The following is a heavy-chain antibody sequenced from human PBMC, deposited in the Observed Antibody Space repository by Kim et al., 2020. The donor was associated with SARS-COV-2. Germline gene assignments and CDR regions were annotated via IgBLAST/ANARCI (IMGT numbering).Heavy chain of an antibody. Sequence: GGSLRLSCAASGFTFSNAWMSWVRQAPGKGLEWVGRIKSKTDGGTTDYAAPVKGRFTISRDDSKNTLYLQMNGLKTEDTAMYYCTTELRWYQRVDYWGQGTLVTVSS. D-gene: IGHD2-2*01. CDR2: IKSKTDGGTT. CDR1: GFTFSNAW. V-gene: IGHV3-15*01. J-gene: IGHJ4*02. CDR3: TTELRWYQRVDY.